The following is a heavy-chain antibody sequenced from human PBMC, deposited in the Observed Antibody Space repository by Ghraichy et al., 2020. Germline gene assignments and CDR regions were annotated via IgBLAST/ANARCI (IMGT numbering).Heavy chain of an antibody. J-gene: IGHJ4*02. CDR3: ARVFLAWGRIQLQNREYYFDY. V-gene: IGHV3-11*06. CDR2: ISSSSSYT. Sequence: GGSLRLSCAASGFTFSDYYMSWIRQAPGKGLEWVSYISSSSSYTNYADSVKGRFTISRDNAKNSLYLQMNSLRAEDTAVYYCARVFLAWGRIQLQNREYYFDYWGQGTLVTVSS. CDR1: GFTFSDYY. D-gene: IGHD5-18*01.